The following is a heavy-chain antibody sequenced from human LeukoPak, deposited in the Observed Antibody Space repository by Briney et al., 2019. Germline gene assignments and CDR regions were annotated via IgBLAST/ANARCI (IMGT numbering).Heavy chain of an antibody. D-gene: IGHD3-3*01. CDR1: GGSISSYY. V-gene: IGHV4-59*01. J-gene: IGHJ4*02. Sequence: SETLSVTCTVPGGSISSYYWSWIRQPPGKGLEWIGYIFYSGSTSYNPYLKRRVTIAVDTSKNQFSLKLSSVSAADTAVYYCARSTYYDFWSGYHLGNFDYWGQGTLVTVSS. CDR3: ARSTYYDFWSGYHLGNFDY. CDR2: IFYSGST.